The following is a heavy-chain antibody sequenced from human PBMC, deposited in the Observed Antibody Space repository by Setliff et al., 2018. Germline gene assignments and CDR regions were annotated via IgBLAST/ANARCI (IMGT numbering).Heavy chain of an antibody. Sequence: GESLKISCAASGFHFSDHAMSWVRQAPGKGLEWVSAISGSGGSTYYADSVKGRFTISRDNAGNSLYLQMNSLRAEDTAVYYCARVWFGNMDVWGKGTTVTVSS. CDR1: GFHFSDHA. CDR2: ISGSGGST. CDR3: ARVWFGNMDV. D-gene: IGHD3-10*01. J-gene: IGHJ6*03. V-gene: IGHV3-23*01.